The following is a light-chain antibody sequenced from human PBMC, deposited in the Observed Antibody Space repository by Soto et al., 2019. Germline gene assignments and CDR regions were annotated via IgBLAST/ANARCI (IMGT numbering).Light chain of an antibody. CDR1: SSNIGADYD. Sequence: QSALAQPPSVSGAPGQRVTISCTGSSSNIGADYDVHWYRQLPGTAPKLLIYGNNNRPSGVPERFSASKSGTSASLAITGLQAEDEADYYCHSYESSLSGSVFGGGTKVTVL. V-gene: IGLV1-40*01. CDR3: HSYESSLSGSV. CDR2: GNN. J-gene: IGLJ3*02.